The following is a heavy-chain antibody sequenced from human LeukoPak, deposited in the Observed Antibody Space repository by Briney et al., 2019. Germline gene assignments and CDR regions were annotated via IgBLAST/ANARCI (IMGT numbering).Heavy chain of an antibody. D-gene: IGHD3-3*01. J-gene: IGHJ5*02. V-gene: IGHV4-4*07. CDR1: GGSISRYY. CDR3: ARDSDFWSGYGFDP. Sequence: SETLSLTCTVSGGSISRYYWSWIRQPAGKGREWIGRIYTSGSTNYNPSLKSRVTMSVDTSKNQFSLKLSSVTAADTAVYSCARDSDFWSGYGFDPWGQGTLVTVSS. CDR2: IYTSGST.